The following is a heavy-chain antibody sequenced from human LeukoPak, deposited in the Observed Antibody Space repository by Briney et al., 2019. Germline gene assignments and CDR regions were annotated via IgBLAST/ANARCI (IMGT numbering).Heavy chain of an antibody. CDR2: ISGSGGST. CDR1: GFTVSSNY. V-gene: IGHV3-23*01. CDR3: AKAYSSSWEIDY. Sequence: GGSLRLSCAASGFTVSSNYMSWVRQAPGKGLEWVSAISGSGGSTYYADSVKGRFTISRDNSKNTLYLQMNSLRAEDTAVYYCAKAYSSSWEIDYWGQGTLVTVSS. J-gene: IGHJ4*02. D-gene: IGHD6-13*01.